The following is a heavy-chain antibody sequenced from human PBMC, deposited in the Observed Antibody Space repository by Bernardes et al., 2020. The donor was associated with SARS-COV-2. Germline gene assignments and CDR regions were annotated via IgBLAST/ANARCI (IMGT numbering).Heavy chain of an antibody. CDR3: AKDWGPEQLADDYYYYYGMDV. CDR2: IKQDGSEK. V-gene: IGHV3-7*03. Sequence: GGSLRLSCAASGFTFSSYWMSWVRQAPGKGLEWVANIKQDGSEKYYVDSVKGRFTISRDNSKNTLYLQMNSLRAEDTAVYYCAKDWGPEQLADDYYYYYGMDVWGQGTTVTVSS. CDR1: GFTFSSYW. J-gene: IGHJ6*02. D-gene: IGHD6-6*01.